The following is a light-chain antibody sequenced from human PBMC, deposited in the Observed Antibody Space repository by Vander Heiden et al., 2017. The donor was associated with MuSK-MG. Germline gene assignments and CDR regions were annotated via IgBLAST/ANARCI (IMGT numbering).Light chain of an antibody. CDR2: GAS. V-gene: IGKV3-15*01. J-gene: IGKJ1*01. CDR1: QSIGNN. Sequence: EMVMTKSPAILSVFTGERATLSCRASQSIGNNLAWYQQRPGQAPRLLIYGASTRASGIPVKFSGSGSGTEFSLTISSLRSEDFAVYYCQQYNNWPPWTFGQGTRVEMK. CDR3: QQYNNWPPWT.